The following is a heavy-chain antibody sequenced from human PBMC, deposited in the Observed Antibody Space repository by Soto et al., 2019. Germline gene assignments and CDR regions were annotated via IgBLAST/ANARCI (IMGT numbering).Heavy chain of an antibody. CDR1: GGSISSGGYY. CDR2: IYYSGST. J-gene: IGHJ4*02. Sequence: QVQLQESGPGLVKPSQTLSLTCTVSGGSISSGGYYWSWIRQHPGKGLEWIGYIYYSGSTYYNPSRKSRVTISVDTSKNQFSLKLSSVTAADTAVYYCARVTSTYGDYWGGDYFDYWGQGTLVTVSS. CDR3: ARVTSTYGDYWGGDYFDY. V-gene: IGHV4-31*03. D-gene: IGHD4-17*01.